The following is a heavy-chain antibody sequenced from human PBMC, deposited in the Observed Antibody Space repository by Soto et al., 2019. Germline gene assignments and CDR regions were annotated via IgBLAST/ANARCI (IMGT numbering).Heavy chain of an antibody. CDR1: GGPVSSYY. Sequence: PSETLSLTYTVSGGPVSSYYWRWIRQSPGKGLKWIGFIYYSGITNYKPSLKSRVTISVDTSKNQFSLKVSSATAADTAVYYCARHSNRNYGLYYFDYWGLGALVTVSS. J-gene: IGHJ4*02. CDR3: ARHSNRNYGLYYFDY. D-gene: IGHD4-4*01. V-gene: IGHV4-59*08. CDR2: IYYSGIT.